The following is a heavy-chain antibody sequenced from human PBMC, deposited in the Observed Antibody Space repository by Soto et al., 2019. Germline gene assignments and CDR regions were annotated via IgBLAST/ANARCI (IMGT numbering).Heavy chain of an antibody. Sequence: QVQLVQSGAEVKKPGASVKVSCKASGYTFTDYYIHWVRQAPGQGLGWMGWINPNSGGASYAEQFQGRVTMTRDTSISTAYMELSRLRSDDTAVYYCAREXXVVEAASGVTYYYGMDVWGQGTTVTVSS. V-gene: IGHV1-2*02. CDR2: INPNSGGA. CDR3: AREXXVVEAASGVTYYYGMDV. J-gene: IGHJ6*02. CDR1: GYTFTDYY. D-gene: IGHD2-15*01.